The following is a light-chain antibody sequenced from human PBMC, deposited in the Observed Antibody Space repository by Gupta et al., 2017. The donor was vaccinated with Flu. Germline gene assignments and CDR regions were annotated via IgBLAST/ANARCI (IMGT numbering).Light chain of an antibody. Sequence: EIVLTQSPATLSLSPGERATLSCRASQSVGTYLAWYQQKPGQTPRLLIYGASNRSTGITARFSGSGSGIGFTLTISLREPEDFAVYSSQNRSNWPPYTFGQGTRLEI. CDR3: QNRSNWPPYT. J-gene: IGKJ2*01. V-gene: IGKV3-11*01. CDR2: GAS. CDR1: QSVGTY.